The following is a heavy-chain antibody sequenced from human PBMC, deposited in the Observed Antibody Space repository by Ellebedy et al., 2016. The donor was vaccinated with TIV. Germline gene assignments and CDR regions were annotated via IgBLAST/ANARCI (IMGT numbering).Heavy chain of an antibody. V-gene: IGHV3-7*01. Sequence: GGSLRLSXVASGFTFSSYWMNWVRQAPGKGLEWVANIKQDESEKYYVDSVKGRFTISRDNARNSLYLQMNTLGAEDAAVYYCARVAEYRAYYYMDVWGIGTTVTVSS. D-gene: IGHD2-2*01. CDR2: IKQDESEK. J-gene: IGHJ6*03. CDR1: GFTFSSYW. CDR3: ARVAEYRAYYYMDV.